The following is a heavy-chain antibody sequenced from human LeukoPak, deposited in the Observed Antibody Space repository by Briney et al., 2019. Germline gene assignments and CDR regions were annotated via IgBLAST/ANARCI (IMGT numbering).Heavy chain of an antibody. CDR2: ISGSGGST. D-gene: IGHD3-3*01. Sequence: SGGSLRLSCAASGFTFSSYAMSWVRQAPGKGLEWVSAISGSGGSTYYADSVKGRFTISRDNSKNTLYLQMNSRRAEDTAVYYCAKGLHTLEWLPNSWFDPWGQGTLVTVSS. J-gene: IGHJ5*02. CDR1: GFTFSSYA. CDR3: AKGLHTLEWLPNSWFDP. V-gene: IGHV3-23*01.